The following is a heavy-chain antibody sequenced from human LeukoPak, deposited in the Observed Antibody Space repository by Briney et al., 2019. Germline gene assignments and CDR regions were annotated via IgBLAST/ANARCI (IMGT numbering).Heavy chain of an antibody. J-gene: IGHJ6*03. Sequence: PGRSLRLSCAASGFTFSTYAIHWVRQAPGKGLEWVAVISYDGSNKYYADSVKGRFTISRDNSKNTLYLQMNSLRAEDTAVYYCARATVPNHNYYYMDVWGKGTTVTVSS. D-gene: IGHD2-2*01. CDR3: ARATVPNHNYYYMDV. CDR1: GFTFSTYA. V-gene: IGHV3-30*04. CDR2: ISYDGSNK.